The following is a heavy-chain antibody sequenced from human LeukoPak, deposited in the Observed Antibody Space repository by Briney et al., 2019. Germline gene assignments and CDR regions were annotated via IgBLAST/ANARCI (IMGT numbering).Heavy chain of an antibody. CDR2: ISWNSGSI. CDR3: ATSGYSYGLGPLDY. J-gene: IGHJ4*02. V-gene: IGHV3-9*01. CDR1: GFTFDDYA. Sequence: GGSLRLSCAASGFTFDDYAMNWARQAPGKGLEWVSGISWNSGSIGYADSVKGRFTISRDNAKNSLYLQMNSLRAEDTALYYCATSGYSYGLGPLDYWGQGTLVTVSS. D-gene: IGHD5-18*01.